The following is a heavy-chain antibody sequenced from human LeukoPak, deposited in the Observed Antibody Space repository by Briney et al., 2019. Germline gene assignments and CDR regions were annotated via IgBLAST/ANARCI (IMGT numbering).Heavy chain of an antibody. Sequence: GGSLRLSCAASGFTFSTYSMNWVRQAPGKGLEWISYITDDSNTMYYVDSVKGRFTISRDNTKNSLYLQMNSLRAEDTAVYYCVARGGWARLDYWGQGTLVTVSS. V-gene: IGHV3-48*04. CDR1: GFTFSTYS. J-gene: IGHJ4*02. D-gene: IGHD6-19*01. CDR3: VARGGWARLDY. CDR2: ITDDSNTM.